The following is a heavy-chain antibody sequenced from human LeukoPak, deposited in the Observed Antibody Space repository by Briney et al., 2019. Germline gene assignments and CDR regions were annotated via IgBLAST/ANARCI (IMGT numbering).Heavy chain of an antibody. CDR2: IIPILGIA. CDR3: ARDPWLDEMGC. J-gene: IGHJ4*02. CDR1: GGTFSSYA. D-gene: IGHD6-19*01. Sequence: SVKVSCKASGGTFSSYAISWVRQAPGQGLEWMGRIIPILGIANYAQKFQGRVTITADKSTSTAYMELSSLRSEDTAVYYCARDPWLDEMGCWGQGTLVTVSS. V-gene: IGHV1-69*04.